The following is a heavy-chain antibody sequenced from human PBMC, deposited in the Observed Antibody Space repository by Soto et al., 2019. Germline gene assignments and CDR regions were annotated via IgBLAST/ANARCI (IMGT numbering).Heavy chain of an antibody. J-gene: IGHJ6*02. CDR3: ARHDYGEDVAGYGMDV. D-gene: IGHD4-17*01. V-gene: IGHV4-39*01. Sequence: SETLSLTCTVSGGSISSRSYFWGWIRQPPGKGLEWIGSISYSGSTYYNPSLKSRVTISVDTSKNQFSLKLSSVTAADTAVYYCARHDYGEDVAGYGMDVWGQGTTVTGSS. CDR1: GGSISSRSYF. CDR2: ISYSGST.